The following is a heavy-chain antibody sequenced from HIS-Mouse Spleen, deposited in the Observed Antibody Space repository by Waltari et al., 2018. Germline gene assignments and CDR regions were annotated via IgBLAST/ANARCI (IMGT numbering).Heavy chain of an antibody. CDR2: ISGSGGST. Sequence: EVQLLESGGGLVQPGGSLGLSCAASGFTFSSYATIWVRRAPGKGLEWVSAISGSGGSTYYADSVKGRFTISRDNSKNTLYLQMNSLRAEDTAVYYCAKDSPYSSGWYETLGDAFDIWGQGTMVTVSS. CDR1: GFTFSSYA. CDR3: AKDSPYSSGWYETLGDAFDI. J-gene: IGHJ3*02. D-gene: IGHD6-19*01. V-gene: IGHV3-23*01.